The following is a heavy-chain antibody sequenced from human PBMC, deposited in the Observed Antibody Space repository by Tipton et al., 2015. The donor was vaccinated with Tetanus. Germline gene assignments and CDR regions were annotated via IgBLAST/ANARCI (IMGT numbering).Heavy chain of an antibody. D-gene: IGHD4-23*01. CDR3: ASMTPVDWYFDL. Sequence: TLSLTCTVSGGSISSDDHYWSWIRQSPGQGLEWIGLIYYSGSTSYNPSLKSRVTISVDTSKNQLSLKLTSVTAADTAVYYCASMTPVDWYFDLWGRGTLVTVSS. CDR1: GGSISSDDHY. J-gene: IGHJ2*01. V-gene: IGHV4-61*08. CDR2: IYYSGST.